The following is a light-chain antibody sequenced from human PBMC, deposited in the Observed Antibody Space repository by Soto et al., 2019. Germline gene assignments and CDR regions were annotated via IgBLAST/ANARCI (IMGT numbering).Light chain of an antibody. CDR1: QSVSSN. CDR2: GAS. Sequence: EVVLTQSPGTLSLSPGERATLSCRASQSVSSNLAWYQQKPGQAPSLLIYGASTRATGIPARFSGSGSGTEFTITISRLEPQDSAVYFCQQYDHSPRTFGQGTKVDIK. CDR3: QQYDHSPRT. J-gene: IGKJ1*01. V-gene: IGKV3-20*01.